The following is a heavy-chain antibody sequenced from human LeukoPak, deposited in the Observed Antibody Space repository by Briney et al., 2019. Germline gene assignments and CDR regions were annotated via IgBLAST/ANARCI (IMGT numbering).Heavy chain of an antibody. D-gene: IGHD3-10*01. J-gene: IGHJ5*02. CDR2: ISAYNGNT. CDR1: GYTFTSYG. V-gene: IGHV1-18*01. CDR3: ARPTMVRGVIAYNWFDP. Sequence: ASVKVSCKASGYTFTSYGISWVRQAPGQGLEWMGWISAYNGNTNYAQKLQGRVTMTTDTSTSTAYMELRSLRSDDTAVYYCARPTMVRGVIAYNWFDPWGQGTLVTVSS.